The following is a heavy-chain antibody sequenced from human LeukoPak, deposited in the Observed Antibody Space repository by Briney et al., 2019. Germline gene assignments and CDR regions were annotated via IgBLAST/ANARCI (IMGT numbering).Heavy chain of an antibody. CDR3: AREPRILWFGEEPLDY. J-gene: IGHJ4*02. V-gene: IGHV3-20*04. CDR2: INWNGGRT. Sequence: PGGSLRLSCAASGFTFNDYGMSWVRQAPGKGLEWVSGINWNGGRTSYADSMKGRFIISRDNAKNTLYLQMNSLRAEDTAVYYCAREPRILWFGEEPLDYWGQGTLVTVSS. CDR1: GFTFNDYG. D-gene: IGHD3-10*01.